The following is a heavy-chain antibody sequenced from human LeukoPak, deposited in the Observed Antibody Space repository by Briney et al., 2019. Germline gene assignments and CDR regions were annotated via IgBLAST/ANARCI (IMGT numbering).Heavy chain of an antibody. V-gene: IGHV1-2*02. CDR1: GYTFTGYY. D-gene: IGHD3-10*01. CDR2: INPNSGGT. Sequence: ASVTVSCKASGYTFTGYYMHWVRQAPGQGLEWMGWINPNSGGTNYAQKFQGRVTMTRDTSISTAYMELSRLRSDDTAVYYCARDLAGFGELFLYHWGQGTLVTVSS. CDR3: ARDLAGFGELFLYH. J-gene: IGHJ5*02.